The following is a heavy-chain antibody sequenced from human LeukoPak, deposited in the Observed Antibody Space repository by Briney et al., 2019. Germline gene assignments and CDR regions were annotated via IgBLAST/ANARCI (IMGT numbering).Heavy chain of an antibody. D-gene: IGHD5-24*01. CDR1: GFTFDDYA. CDR2: ISWNSGSI. Sequence: GGSLRLPCAASGFTFDDYAMHWVRHAPGKGLEWVSGISWNSGSIGYADSVKGRFTVPRDNAKNSLYLQMNSLRAEDTALYYCAKDAGDGYPQVYYFDYWGQGTLVTVSS. V-gene: IGHV3-9*01. J-gene: IGHJ4*02. CDR3: AKDAGDGYPQVYYFDY.